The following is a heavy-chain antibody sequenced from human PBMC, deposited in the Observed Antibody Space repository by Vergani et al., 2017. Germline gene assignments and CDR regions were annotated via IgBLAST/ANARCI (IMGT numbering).Heavy chain of an antibody. CDR3: ARDLGDYADYRRTENDY. D-gene: IGHD4-17*01. CDR2: IIPIFGTA. J-gene: IGHJ4*02. V-gene: IGHV1-69*13. Sequence: QVQLVQSGAEVKKPGSSVKVSCTASGGTFSSYAISWVRQAPGQGLEWMGKIIPIFGTANYAQKFQGRVTITADESTSTSYMELSSLRSEDTAVYYCARDLGDYADYRRTENDYWGQGTLVTVSS. CDR1: GGTFSSYA.